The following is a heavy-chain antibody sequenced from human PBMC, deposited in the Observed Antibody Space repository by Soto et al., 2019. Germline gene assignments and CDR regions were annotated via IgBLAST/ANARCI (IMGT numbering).Heavy chain of an antibody. D-gene: IGHD7-27*01. CDR2: ISAYNGNT. CDR1: GYTFSSYA. V-gene: IGHV1-18*01. Sequence: EASVKVSCKASGYTFSSYAISWVRQAPGQGLERMGWISAYNGNTNYAQKLQGRVTMTTDTSTSTAYMELRSLRSDDTAVYYCARDSPPNYLWGQGTLVTVSS. CDR3: ARDSPPNYL. J-gene: IGHJ5*02.